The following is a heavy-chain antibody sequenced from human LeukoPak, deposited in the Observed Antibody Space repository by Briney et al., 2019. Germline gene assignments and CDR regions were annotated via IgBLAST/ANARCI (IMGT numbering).Heavy chain of an antibody. CDR3: ARTHYYSYMDV. CDR1: GYRLTSYW. CDR2: IYPGDSDT. V-gene: IGHV5-51*01. J-gene: IGHJ6*03. Sequence: MSGESLKISCKGSGYRLTSYWIGWVRQMPGKGLEWMGIIYPGDSDTRYRPSFQGQVTISADKSISTACLQWSILKASDTIMYYCARTHYYSYMDVWGKGTTVTVSS.